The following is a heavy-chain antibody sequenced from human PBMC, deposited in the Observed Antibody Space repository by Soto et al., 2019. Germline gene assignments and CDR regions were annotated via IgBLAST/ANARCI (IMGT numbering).Heavy chain of an antibody. J-gene: IGHJ4*02. V-gene: IGHV3-74*01. CDR1: GFTFSRYW. CDR2: INSDGSST. Sequence: GGSLRLSCAASGFTFSRYWMHWVRQAPGKGLVWVSRINSDGSSTSYADSVKGRFTISRDNAKNTLYLQMNSLRVEDTAVYYCARDYIVGATGYWGQGTLVTVSS. D-gene: IGHD1-26*01. CDR3: ARDYIVGATGY.